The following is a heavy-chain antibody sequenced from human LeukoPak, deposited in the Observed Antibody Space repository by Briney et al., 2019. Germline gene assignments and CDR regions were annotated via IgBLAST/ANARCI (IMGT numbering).Heavy chain of an antibody. D-gene: IGHD1-26*01. CDR3: ADAYSGSYYGS. J-gene: IGHJ5*02. Sequence: SETLSLTCTVSGGSISSYYWSWIRQPAGKGLEWIGRIYTSGSTNYNPSLKSRVTISIDMSKNLVSLKLTSVTAADTAVYYCADAYSGSYYGSWGQGTLVTISS. CDR2: IYTSGST. CDR1: GGSISSYY. V-gene: IGHV4-4*07.